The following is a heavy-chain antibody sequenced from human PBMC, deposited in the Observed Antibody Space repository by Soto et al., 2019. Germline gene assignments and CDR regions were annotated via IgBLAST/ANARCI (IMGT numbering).Heavy chain of an antibody. V-gene: IGHV1-3*05. J-gene: IGHJ4*02. D-gene: IGHD6-25*01. Sequence: QVQLVQSGAEEKKPGASVKVSCKASGYTFTGYAMHWVRQAPGQRLEWMGWINAGNGNTKYSQKFQGRVTITRDTSASTAYMELSSLRSEDTAVYYCARGVAAPADFDYWGQGTLVTVSS. CDR2: INAGNGNT. CDR3: ARGVAAPADFDY. CDR1: GYTFTGYA.